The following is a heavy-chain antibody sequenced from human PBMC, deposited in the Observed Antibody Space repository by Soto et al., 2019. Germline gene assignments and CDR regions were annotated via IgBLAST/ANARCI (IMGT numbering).Heavy chain of an antibody. Sequence: QVHLAQSGAEVRKPGASVKVSCKASGYTFTTYTIHWVRQAPGQRLEWMGWINAGNVDTKNSQKFQAKVTITRDKSASTAYMALNSLRSEDTAVYYCARGDCSGSYYFSYWGQGTLVTVSA. J-gene: IGHJ4*02. CDR3: ARGDCSGSYYFSY. D-gene: IGHD3-10*02. CDR2: INAGNVDT. CDR1: GYTFTTYT. V-gene: IGHV1-3*01.